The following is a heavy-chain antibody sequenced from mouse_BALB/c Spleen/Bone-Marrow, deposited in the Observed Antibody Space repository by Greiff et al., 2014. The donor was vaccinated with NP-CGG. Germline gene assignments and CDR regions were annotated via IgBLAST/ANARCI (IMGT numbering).Heavy chain of an antibody. D-gene: IGHD2-2*01. V-gene: IGHV1S81*02. J-gene: IGHJ2*01. Sequence: VQLQQSGAELVKPGASVKLSCKASGYTFTSYWMHWVKQRPGQGLEWIGEIDPSTGRTDYNKKFKSQATLTVDKSSSTAYMRLSTLTSEDSAVYYCARINGYDYRGQGTTLTVSS. CDR3: ARINGYDY. CDR1: GYTFTSYW. CDR2: IDPSTGRT.